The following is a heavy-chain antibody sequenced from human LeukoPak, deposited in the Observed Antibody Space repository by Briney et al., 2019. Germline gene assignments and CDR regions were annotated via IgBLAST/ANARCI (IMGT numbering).Heavy chain of an antibody. CDR2: ISYDGSNK. CDR3: ARDRMVRGPDYYYGMDV. CDR1: GFTFSSYS. J-gene: IGHJ6*02. V-gene: IGHV3-30*03. Sequence: GGSLRLSCAASGFTFSSYSMNWVRQAPGKGLEWVAVISYDGSNKYYADSVKGRFTISRDNSKNTLYLQMNSLRAEDTAVYYCARDRMVRGPDYYYGMDVWGQGTTVTVSS. D-gene: IGHD3-10*01.